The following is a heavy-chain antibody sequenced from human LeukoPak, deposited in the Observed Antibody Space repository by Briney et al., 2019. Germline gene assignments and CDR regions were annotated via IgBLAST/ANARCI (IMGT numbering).Heavy chain of an antibody. CDR1: GYTFTGYY. Sequence: AASVKVSCKASGYTFTGYYMHWVRRAPGQGLEWMGWINPNSGGTNYAQKFQGRVTMTRDTSIRTAYMELSRLRSDDTAVYYCARVDYGGNSDWFDPWGQGTLVTVSS. J-gene: IGHJ5*02. CDR2: INPNSGGT. D-gene: IGHD4-23*01. V-gene: IGHV1-2*02. CDR3: ARVDYGGNSDWFDP.